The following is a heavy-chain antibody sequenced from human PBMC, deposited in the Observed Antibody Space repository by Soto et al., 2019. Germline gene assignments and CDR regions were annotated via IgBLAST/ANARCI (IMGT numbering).Heavy chain of an antibody. J-gene: IGHJ4*02. D-gene: IGHD2-21*02. CDR3: ARSIVVVTPLDY. Sequence: ASVKVSCKASGYTFTSYAMHWVCQAPGQRLEWMGWINAGNGNTKYSQKFQGRVTITRDTSASTAYMELSSLRSEDTAVYYCARSIVVVTPLDYWGQGTLVTVSS. CDR2: INAGNGNT. CDR1: GYTFTSYA. V-gene: IGHV1-3*01.